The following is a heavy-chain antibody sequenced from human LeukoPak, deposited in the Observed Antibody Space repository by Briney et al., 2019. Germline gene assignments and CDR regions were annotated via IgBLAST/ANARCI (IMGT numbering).Heavy chain of an antibody. CDR3: TREVALRYFDWLSYYYXYGMDV. Sequence: GGSLRLSCTASGFTFGDYAMSWVRQAPGKGLEWVGFIRSKAYGGTTEYAASVKGRFTISRDDSKSIAYLQMNSLKTEDTAVYYCTREVALRYFDWLSYYYXYGMDVWGQGTTVTVSS. D-gene: IGHD3-9*01. J-gene: IGHJ6*02. CDR1: GFTFGDYA. CDR2: IRSKAYGGTT. V-gene: IGHV3-49*04.